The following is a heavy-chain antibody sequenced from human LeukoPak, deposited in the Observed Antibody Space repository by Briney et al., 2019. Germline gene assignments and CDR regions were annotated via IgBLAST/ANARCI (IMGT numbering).Heavy chain of an antibody. J-gene: IGHJ4*02. CDR3: ASVAGTPEGFFDY. Sequence: ASVKVSCKVSGYTLTELSMHWVRQAPGKGLEWMGGFDPEDGETIYAQKFQGRVTMTEDTSTDTAYMGLSSLRSEDTAVYYCASVAGTPEGFFDYWGQGTLVTVSS. V-gene: IGHV1-24*01. CDR1: GYTLTELS. CDR2: FDPEDGET. D-gene: IGHD6-19*01.